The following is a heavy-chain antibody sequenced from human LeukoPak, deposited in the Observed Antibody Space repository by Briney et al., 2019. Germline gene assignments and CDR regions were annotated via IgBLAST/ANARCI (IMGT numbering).Heavy chain of an antibody. J-gene: IGHJ4*02. Sequence: PGRSLRLSCAASGFIFSSYAMHWVRQAPGKGLEWVAVISYDGSNKYYADSVKGRFTISRDNSKNTLYLQMNSLRAEDTAVYYCARGVNTIDTYYYDSSGLDYWGQGTLVTVSS. D-gene: IGHD3-22*01. V-gene: IGHV3-30*04. CDR3: ARGVNTIDTYYYDSSGLDY. CDR1: GFIFSSYA. CDR2: ISYDGSNK.